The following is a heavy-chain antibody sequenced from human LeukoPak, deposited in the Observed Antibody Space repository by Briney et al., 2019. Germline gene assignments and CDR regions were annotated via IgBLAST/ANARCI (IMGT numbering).Heavy chain of an antibody. J-gene: IGHJ2*01. CDR1: GFIFNNYA. CDR3: ARDRNYRPGYFDL. V-gene: IGHV3-9*01. D-gene: IGHD1-7*01. CDR2: ISWNSGSI. Sequence: PGGSLRLSCAGSGFIFNNYAMHWVRQPPGKGLEWVSGISWNSGSIDYADSVKGRFTISRDNSKNTLYLQMNSLRAEDTAVYYCARDRNYRPGYFDLWGRGTLVTVSS.